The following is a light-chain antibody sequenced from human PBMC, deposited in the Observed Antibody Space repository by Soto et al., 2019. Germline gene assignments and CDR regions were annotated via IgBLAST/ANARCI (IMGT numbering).Light chain of an antibody. V-gene: IGLV1-51*01. CDR1: NSNIGNKY. CDR2: DNY. CDR3: GTWDSSLRVVV. J-gene: IGLJ2*01. Sequence: QSVLTQPPSLSAAPGQKVTISCSGSNSNIGNKYVSWYQLLPGAAPKLLIYDNYKRPSGIPDRFSGSKSGTSATLGITGLQTGDEAYYYCGTWDSSLRVVVFGGGTKLTVL.